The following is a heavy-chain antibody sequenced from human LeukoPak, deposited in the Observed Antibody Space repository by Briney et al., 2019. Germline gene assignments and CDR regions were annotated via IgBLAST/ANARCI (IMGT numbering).Heavy chain of an antibody. CDR2: ISSSSYI. CDR3: ARVPRGLPDY. Sequence: EGSLRLSCAASGFTFSSYSMNWVRQAPGKGLEWVSSISSSSYIYYADSVKGRFTISRDNAKNSLYLQMNSLRAEDTAVYYCARVPRGLPDYWGQGTLVTVSS. V-gene: IGHV3-21*01. J-gene: IGHJ4*02. CDR1: GFTFSSYS. D-gene: IGHD4-17*01.